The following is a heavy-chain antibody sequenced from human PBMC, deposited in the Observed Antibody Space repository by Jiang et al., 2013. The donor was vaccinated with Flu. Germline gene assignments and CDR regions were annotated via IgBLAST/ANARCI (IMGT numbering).Heavy chain of an antibody. Sequence: ETLSLTCAVYGESFSGYYWSWIRQPPGKGLEWIGEINHSGSTNYNPSLKSRVTISVDTSKNQFSLKLSSMTAADTAVYYCARGSSWSTYWGQGTLVTVSS. J-gene: IGHJ4*02. CDR1: GESFSGYY. D-gene: IGHD6-13*01. CDR2: INHSGST. V-gene: IGHV4-34*01. CDR3: ARGSSWSTY.